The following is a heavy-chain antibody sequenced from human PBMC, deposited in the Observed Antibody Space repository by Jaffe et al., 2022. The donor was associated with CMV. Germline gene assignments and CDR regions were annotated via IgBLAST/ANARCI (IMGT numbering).Heavy chain of an antibody. CDR3: ARQGETYYDSSGYFDY. CDR2: IYYSGST. J-gene: IGHJ4*02. D-gene: IGHD3-22*01. Sequence: QLQLQESGPGLVKPSETLSLTCTVSGGSISSSSYYWGWIRQPPGKGLEWIGSIYYSGSTYYNPSLKSRVTISVDTSKNQFSLKLSSVTAADTAVYYCARQGETYYDSSGYFDYWGQGTLVTVSS. CDR1: GGSISSSSYY. V-gene: IGHV4-39*01.